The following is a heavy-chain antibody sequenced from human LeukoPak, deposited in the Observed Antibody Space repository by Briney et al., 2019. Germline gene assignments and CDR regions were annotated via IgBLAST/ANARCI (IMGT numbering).Heavy chain of an antibody. Sequence: GGSLRLSCAASGFTFSTYAMTWVRQAPGKGLEWVSLISGSGGATYYADSVKGRFTISRDNSKNTLYLQMNSLRAEDTAVYYCAKIGEGVPAAIYYGMDVWGQGTTVTVSS. CDR1: GFTFSTYA. V-gene: IGHV3-23*01. CDR2: ISGSGGAT. D-gene: IGHD2-2*01. CDR3: AKIGEGVPAAIYYGMDV. J-gene: IGHJ6*02.